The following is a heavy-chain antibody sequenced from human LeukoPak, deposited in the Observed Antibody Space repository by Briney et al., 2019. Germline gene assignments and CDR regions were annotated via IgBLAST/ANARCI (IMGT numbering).Heavy chain of an antibody. J-gene: IGHJ4*02. V-gene: IGHV1-69*05. Sequence: GASVKVSCKASGGTFSSYAISWVRQAPGQGLEWMGGIIPIFGTANYAQKFQGRVTITTDETTSTAYMELSSLRSEDTAVYYCARDRKFKYSSSWYGYFDYWGQGTLVTVSS. CDR3: ARDRKFKYSSSWYGYFDY. CDR2: IIPIFGTA. D-gene: IGHD6-13*01. CDR1: GGTFSSYA.